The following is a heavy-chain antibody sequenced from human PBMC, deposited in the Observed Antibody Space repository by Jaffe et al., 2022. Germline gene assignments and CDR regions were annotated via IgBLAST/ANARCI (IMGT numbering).Heavy chain of an antibody. J-gene: IGHJ4*02. CDR3: ARDRPLTWWLPFRTQTGGRYYFDY. CDR2: INSDGSST. D-gene: IGHD2-15*01. Sequence: EVQLVESGGGLVQPGGSLRLSCAASGFTFSSYWMHWVRQAPGKGLVWVSRINSDGSSTSYADSVKGRFTISRDNAKNTLYLQMNSLRAEDTAVYYCARDRPLTWWLPFRTQTGGRYYFDYWGQGTLVTVSS. CDR1: GFTFSSYW. V-gene: IGHV3-74*01.